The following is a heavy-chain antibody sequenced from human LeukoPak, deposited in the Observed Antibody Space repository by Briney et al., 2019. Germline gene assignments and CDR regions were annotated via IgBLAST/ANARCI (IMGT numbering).Heavy chain of an antibody. V-gene: IGHV4-39*01. CDR1: GGAISSSSDY. J-gene: IGHJ4*02. CDR2: IYYSGST. CDR3: ARLSEYYYGSGREDY. Sequence: PSETLSLTCTVSGGAISSSSDYWGWSLQPPGKGLEWIGRIYYSGSTYYNPSRKSRVTISVDPSKNQFSLKLSSVTAADTAVYYCARLSEYYYGSGREDYWGQGTLVTVSS. D-gene: IGHD3-10*01.